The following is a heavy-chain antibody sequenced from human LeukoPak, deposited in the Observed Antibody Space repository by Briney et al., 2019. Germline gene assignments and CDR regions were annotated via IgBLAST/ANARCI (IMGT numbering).Heavy chain of an antibody. D-gene: IGHD3-3*01. CDR3: VRTAGIFWSGAYYFDS. J-gene: IGHJ4*02. CDR2: MNPNSGNI. Sequence: ASVKVSCKASGDSFTDYDINWVRQATGQGLEWMGWMNPNSGNIGYAQKFQGRLTMIRNTSINTSYMELRSLTSDDTAVYYCVRTAGIFWSGAYYFDSWGQGTPVTVSS. V-gene: IGHV1-8*01. CDR1: GDSFTDYD.